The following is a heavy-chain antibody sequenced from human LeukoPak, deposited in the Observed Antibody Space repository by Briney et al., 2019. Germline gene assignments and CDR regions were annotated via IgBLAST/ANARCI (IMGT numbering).Heavy chain of an antibody. D-gene: IGHD3-9*01. CDR2: IYYRGST. V-gene: IGHV4-59*01. Sequence: SETLSLTCTVSGGSISSYYWSWLRQPPGKGLEWIGYIYYRGSTNYNPSLKRRVTISVDTSKKQFSLKLSCVAAADTAVYYCARAGYFDWLSDYYYYYMDVWGKGTTVTVSS. J-gene: IGHJ6*03. CDR3: ARAGYFDWLSDYYYYYMDV. CDR1: GGSISSYY.